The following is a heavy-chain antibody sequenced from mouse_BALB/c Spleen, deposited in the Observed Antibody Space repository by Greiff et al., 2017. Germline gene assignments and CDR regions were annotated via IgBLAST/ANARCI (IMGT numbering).Heavy chain of an antibody. J-gene: IGHJ4*01. CDR1: GFTFSSFG. V-gene: IGHV5-17*02. CDR2: ISSGSSTI. Sequence: EVKVVESGGGLVQPGGSRKLSCAASGFTFSSFGMHWVRQAPEKGLEWVAYISSGSSTIYYADTVKGRFTISRDNPKNTLFLQMTSLRSEDTAMYYCARDYRYDDGVPMDDWGQGTSVTVSS. D-gene: IGHD2-14*01. CDR3: ARDYRYDDGVPMDD.